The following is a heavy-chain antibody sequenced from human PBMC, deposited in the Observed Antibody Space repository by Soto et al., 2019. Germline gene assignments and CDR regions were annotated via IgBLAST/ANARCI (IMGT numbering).Heavy chain of an antibody. CDR2: ISYDGTNK. CDR3: VKERYGQLWLEDYGMDV. Sequence: QVQLVESGGGVVQPGTSLRLSYAASGFTFSSYGIHWVRQAPGKGLEWVALISYDGTNKYYADSVKGRFSISRDNFRTMMYLQMNSLRAEDTAVYHCVKERYGQLWLEDYGMDVWGQGTTVTVSS. D-gene: IGHD5-18*01. J-gene: IGHJ6*02. V-gene: IGHV3-30*18. CDR1: GFTFSSYG.